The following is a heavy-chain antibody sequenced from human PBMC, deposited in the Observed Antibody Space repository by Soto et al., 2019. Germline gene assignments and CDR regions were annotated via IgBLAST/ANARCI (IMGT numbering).Heavy chain of an antibody. D-gene: IGHD6-13*01. CDR3: ARDGAAAVHNWFDP. Sequence: GASVKVSCKASGYTFTSYAMHWVRQAPGQRLEWMGWINAGNGNTKYSQKFQGRVTITRDTSASTAYMELSSLRSEDTAVYYCARDGAAAVHNWFDPWGQGTLVTVSS. CDR2: INAGNGNT. CDR1: GYTFTSYA. J-gene: IGHJ5*02. V-gene: IGHV1-3*01.